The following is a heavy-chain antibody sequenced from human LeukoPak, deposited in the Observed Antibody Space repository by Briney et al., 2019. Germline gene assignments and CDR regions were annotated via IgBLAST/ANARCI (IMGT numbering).Heavy chain of an antibody. D-gene: IGHD1-7*01. CDR2: IYYSGST. CDR3: ARGKIYNWNSSYFDY. J-gene: IGHJ4*02. Sequence: SQTLSLTCTVSGGSISSGGYYWSWIRQHPGKGLEWIGYIYYSGSTYYNPSLKSRVTISVDTSKNQFSLKLSSVTAADTAVYYCARGKIYNWNSSYFDYWGQGTLVTVSS. V-gene: IGHV4-31*03. CDR1: GGSISSGGYY.